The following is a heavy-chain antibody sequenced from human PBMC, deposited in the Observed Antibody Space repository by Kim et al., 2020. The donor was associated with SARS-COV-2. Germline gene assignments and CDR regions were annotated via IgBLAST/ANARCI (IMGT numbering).Heavy chain of an antibody. V-gene: IGHV3-66*01. D-gene: IGHD2-8*02. J-gene: IGHJ5*02. CDR1: GITVSGNY. CDR2: IYTGGST. Sequence: GGSLRLSCAASGITVSGNYMTWVRQAPGKGLEWISLIYTGGSTYYAASVKGRFIISRDDSKNTVHLQMNGLRVEDTAMYFCTKTAYGTDSWWFDPWGQGT. CDR3: TKTAYGTDSWWFDP.